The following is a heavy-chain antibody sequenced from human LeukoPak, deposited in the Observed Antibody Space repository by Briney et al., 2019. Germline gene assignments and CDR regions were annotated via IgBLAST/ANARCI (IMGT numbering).Heavy chain of an antibody. Sequence: SGPALVKPTQTLTLTCTFSGFSLSTSGMCVSWIRQPPGKALEWLARIDWDDDKYYSTSLKTRLTISKDTSKNQVVLTMTNMDPVDTATYYCARILHSSSSEYYFDYWGQGTLVTVSS. J-gene: IGHJ4*02. CDR2: IDWDDDK. CDR3: ARILHSSSSEYYFDY. V-gene: IGHV2-70*11. D-gene: IGHD6-6*01. CDR1: GFSLSTSGMC.